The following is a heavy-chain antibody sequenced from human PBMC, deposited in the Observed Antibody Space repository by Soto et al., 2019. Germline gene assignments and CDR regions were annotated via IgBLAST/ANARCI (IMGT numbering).Heavy chain of an antibody. J-gene: IGHJ4*02. Sequence: QIQLEESGGGLVKPGGSLRLSCTVSGFTFSNYYMAWIRQAPGKGLEWISYISTSGTSTFYADSVKGRFTISRDNAMNSLFLQMNSLGVEDTAVYFCARDGVLFRAGFDSSGQGTLVTVAS. D-gene: IGHD3-16*01. V-gene: IGHV3-11*01. CDR1: GFTFSNYY. CDR2: ISTSGTST. CDR3: ARDGVLFRAGFDS.